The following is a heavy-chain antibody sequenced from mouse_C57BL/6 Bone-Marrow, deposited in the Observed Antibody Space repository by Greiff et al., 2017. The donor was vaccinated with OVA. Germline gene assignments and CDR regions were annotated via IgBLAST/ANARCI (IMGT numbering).Heavy chain of an antibody. CDR1: GYTFTNYW. CDR2: IYPGGGYT. CDR3: ARHYGYWYFDV. V-gene: IGHV1-63*01. Sequence: QVQLKESGAELVRPGTSVKMSCKASGYTFTNYWIGWAKQRPGHGLEWIGDIYPGGGYTNYNEKFKGKATLTADKSSSTAYMQFRSLTSEDSAIYYCARHYGYWYFDVWGTGTTVTVSS. D-gene: IGHD1-1*02. J-gene: IGHJ1*03.